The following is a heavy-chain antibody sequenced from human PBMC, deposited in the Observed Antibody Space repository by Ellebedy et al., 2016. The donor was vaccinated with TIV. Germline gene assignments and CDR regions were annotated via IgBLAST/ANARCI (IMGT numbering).Heavy chain of an antibody. V-gene: IGHV3-7*01. J-gene: IGHJ4*02. CDR2: ISPDGSAK. Sequence: PGGSLRLSCAASAFTFSYYWMGWVRQAPGKGLQWVASISPDGSAKDYVDSVKGRFTISRDNAKNSPYLEMNSLRDEDTAVYYCVRGGGWVADYWGQGTLVTVSS. D-gene: IGHD3-16*01. CDR3: VRGGGWVADY. CDR1: AFTFSYYW.